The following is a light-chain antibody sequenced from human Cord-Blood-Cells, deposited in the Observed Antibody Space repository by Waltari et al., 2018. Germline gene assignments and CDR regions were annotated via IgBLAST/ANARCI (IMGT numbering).Light chain of an antibody. CDR3: RQSYSTPPLT. CDR2: AAP. J-gene: IGKJ4*01. V-gene: IGKV1-39*01. Sequence: DIQMTQSPSCLSAPLLDRVTITFPASQSISSYLNWYQQKPRKAPKIMINAAPSLQSGFPSKLSGSGSGTDFTLTTSSLQPKNCATNTVRQSYSTPPLTFGGGTKVEIK. CDR1: QSISSY.